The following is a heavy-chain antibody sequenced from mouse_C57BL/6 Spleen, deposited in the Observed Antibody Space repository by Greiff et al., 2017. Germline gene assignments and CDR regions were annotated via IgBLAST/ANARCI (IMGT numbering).Heavy chain of an antibody. Sequence: EVKVVESGGGLVQPKGSLKLSCAASGFSFNTYAMNWVRQAPGKGLEWVARIRSKSNNYATYYADSVKDRFTISRDDSESMLYLQMNNLKTEDTAMYYCVRHGYDGDAMDYWGQGTSVTVSS. D-gene: IGHD2-2*01. J-gene: IGHJ4*01. CDR3: VRHGYDGDAMDY. V-gene: IGHV10-1*01. CDR2: IRSKSNNYAT. CDR1: GFSFNTYA.